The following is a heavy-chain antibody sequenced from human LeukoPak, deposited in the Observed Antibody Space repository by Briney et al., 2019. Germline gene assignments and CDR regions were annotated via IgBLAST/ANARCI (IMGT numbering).Heavy chain of an antibody. J-gene: IGHJ4*02. CDR3: ARWGLGDLYYFDY. CDR2: INPNSGGT. CDR1: GYTFTGYY. V-gene: IGHV1-2*06. Sequence: ASVKVSCKASGYTFTGYYMHWVRQAPGQGLEWMGRINPNSGGTNYAQKFQGRVTMTRDTSIGTACMELSRLRSDDTAVYYCARWGLGDLYYFDYWGQGTLVTVSS. D-gene: IGHD3-16*01.